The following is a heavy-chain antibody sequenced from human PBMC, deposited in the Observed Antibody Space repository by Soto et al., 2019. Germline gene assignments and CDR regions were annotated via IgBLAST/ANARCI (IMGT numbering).Heavy chain of an antibody. D-gene: IGHD6-19*01. V-gene: IGHV3-30*18. J-gene: IGHJ4*02. Sequence: QVQLVESGGGVVQPGRSLRLSCAASGFTFSSYGMHWVRQAPGKGLEWVAVISYDGSNTYYADSVKGRFTISRDNSKNTLYLQMNSLRAEDTAVYYCAKDGNVYSSGWYAPSLDYWGPGTLVTVSS. CDR2: ISYDGSNT. CDR3: AKDGNVYSSGWYAPSLDY. CDR1: GFTFSSYG.